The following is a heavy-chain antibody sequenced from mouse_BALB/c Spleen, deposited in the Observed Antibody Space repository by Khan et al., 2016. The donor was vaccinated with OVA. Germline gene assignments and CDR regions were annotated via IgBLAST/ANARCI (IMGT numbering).Heavy chain of an antibody. CDR1: GYSITNGYF. CDR2: IRYDGNT. J-gene: IGHJ3*01. Sequence: EVQLQESGPGLVKPSQSLSLTCSVTGYSITNGYFWNWIRQFPGNNLECMGYIRYDGNTNYNPSLKNRISITRDTSKNQFFLNLNSVTPEDPATYYCARGGSSGPAWFTYWGQGTLVTVSA. CDR3: ARGGSSGPAWFTY. V-gene: IGHV3-6*02. D-gene: IGHD3-1*01.